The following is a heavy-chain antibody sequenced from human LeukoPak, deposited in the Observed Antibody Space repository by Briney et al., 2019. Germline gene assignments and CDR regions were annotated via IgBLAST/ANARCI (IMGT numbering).Heavy chain of an antibody. CDR1: GGSISTYY. V-gene: IGHV4-59*01. J-gene: IGHJ1*01. D-gene: IGHD6-6*01. Sequence: SETLSLTCTVSGGSISTYYWNWVRQPPGKGLEWIGYIYHSGSTNYNPSLQSRVTISVDTSKNQFSLNLNSVTAADTAVYYCARGGAARLHFQNWGQGTLVTVSS. CDR3: ARGGAARLHFQN. CDR2: IYHSGST.